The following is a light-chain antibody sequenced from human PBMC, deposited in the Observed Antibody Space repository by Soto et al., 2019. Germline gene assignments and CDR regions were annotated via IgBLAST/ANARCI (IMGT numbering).Light chain of an antibody. CDR3: TAYTSSSTLV. CDR2: DVS. J-gene: IGLJ2*01. CDR1: TSDVGSYNY. V-gene: IGLV2-14*01. Sequence: QSALTQPASVSGSPGQSITISCAGTTSDVGSYNYVSWYQQHPGKAPKLMIYDVSNRPSGVSNRFSGSKSGNTASLIISGLQPEDEADYYCTAYTSSSTLVFGGGTQLTVL.